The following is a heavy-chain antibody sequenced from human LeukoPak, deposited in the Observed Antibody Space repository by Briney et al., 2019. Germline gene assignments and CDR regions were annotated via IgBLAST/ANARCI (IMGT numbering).Heavy chain of an antibody. Sequence: GRSLRLSCAASGFTFDDYAMHWVRQAPGKGLEWVSGISWNSGSIGYADSVKGRFTISRDNAKNSLYLQMNSLRAEDTAVYYCASRGVGYCSSTSCYLDYWGQGTLVTVSS. CDR1: GFTFDDYA. CDR2: ISWNSGSI. J-gene: IGHJ4*02. V-gene: IGHV3-9*01. D-gene: IGHD2-2*01. CDR3: ASRGVGYCSSTSCYLDY.